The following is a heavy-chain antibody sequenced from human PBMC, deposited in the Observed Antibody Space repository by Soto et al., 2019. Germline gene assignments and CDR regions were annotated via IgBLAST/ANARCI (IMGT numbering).Heavy chain of an antibody. CDR2: IRSKAYGGTT. Sequence: CVRLSCTASGFTFGDYAMSWFRQAPGKGLEWVGFIRSKAYGGTTEYAASVKGRFTISRDDSKSIAYLQMNSLKTEDTAVYYCTRDRTWAYYEFWSGYYNGWLDPWGQGTLV. CDR3: TRDRTWAYYEFWSGYYNGWLDP. V-gene: IGHV3-49*03. CDR1: GFTFGDYA. D-gene: IGHD3-3*01. J-gene: IGHJ5*02.